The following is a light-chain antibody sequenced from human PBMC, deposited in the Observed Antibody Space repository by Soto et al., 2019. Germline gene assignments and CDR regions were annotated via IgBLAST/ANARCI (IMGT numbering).Light chain of an antibody. V-gene: IGLV1-40*01. CDR3: QSHDNSLSGSGV. J-gene: IGLJ3*02. CDR1: SSNIGAGYD. Sequence: QSVLTQPPSVSGAPGQRVTISCTGSSSNIGAGYDVHWYQQLPGTAPKLLMYGNSNRPSGVPDRFSGSKSGTSASLAITGLQAEDEADYYCQSHDNSLSGSGVFGGGTQLTVL. CDR2: GNS.